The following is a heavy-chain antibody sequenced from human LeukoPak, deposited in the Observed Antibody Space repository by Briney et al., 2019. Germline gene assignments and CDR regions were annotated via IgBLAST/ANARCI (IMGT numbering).Heavy chain of an antibody. CDR3: AKDQGVGATRGYYFDY. Sequence: PGRSLRLSCAASGFTFSSYGMHWVRQAPGKGLEWVAFIRYDGSNKYYADSVKGRFTISRDNSKNTLYLQMNSLRAEDTAVYYCAKDQGVGATRGYYFDYWGQGTLVTVSS. J-gene: IGHJ4*02. CDR1: GFTFSSYG. D-gene: IGHD1-26*01. CDR2: IRYDGSNK. V-gene: IGHV3-30*02.